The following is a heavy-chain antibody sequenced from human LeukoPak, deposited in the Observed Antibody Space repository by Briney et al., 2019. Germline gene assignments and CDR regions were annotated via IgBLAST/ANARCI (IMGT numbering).Heavy chain of an antibody. D-gene: IGHD6-13*01. CDR3: ARDGPIAAAGRAFDI. V-gene: IGHV4-38-2*02. J-gene: IGHJ3*02. CDR2: IYYSGST. Sequence: SETLSLTCIVSGYSISSSYYWGWIRQPPGKGLEWIGSIYYSGSTYYNPSLKSRVTISVDTSKNQFSLKLSSVTAADTAVYYCARDGPIAAAGRAFDIWGQGTMVTVSS. CDR1: GYSISSSYY.